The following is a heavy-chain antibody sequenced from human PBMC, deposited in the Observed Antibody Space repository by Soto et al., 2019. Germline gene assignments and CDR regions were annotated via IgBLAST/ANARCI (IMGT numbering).Heavy chain of an antibody. CDR1: GGTSSSRSCY. Sequence: TLTLTWPVAGGTSSSRSCYWSWLRQPPGKGLEWIGYTYYRANTYYNPSLKSRATVSVDTSNNQFSLRLTSVTGADTAVYYCARHFRFGELSWSFDPWGQGTLVTVSS. J-gene: IGHJ5*02. V-gene: IGHV4-30-4*01. CDR2: TYYRANT. D-gene: IGHD3-10*01. CDR3: ARHFRFGELSWSFDP.